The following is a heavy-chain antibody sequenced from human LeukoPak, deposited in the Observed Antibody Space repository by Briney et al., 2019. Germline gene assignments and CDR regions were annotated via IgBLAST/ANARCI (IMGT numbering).Heavy chain of an antibody. CDR2: VSRFGGTT. Sequence: GGSLRLSCAASGFTFDSYAMSWVRQAPGKGLEWVSAVSRFGGTTYYADSAKGRFTISRDNSKNTLYLQMNSLRAEDTAVYYCAKGRVNYYYMDVWGKGTTVTVSS. V-gene: IGHV3-23*01. D-gene: IGHD4-23*01. CDR1: GFTFDSYA. CDR3: AKGRVNYYYMDV. J-gene: IGHJ6*03.